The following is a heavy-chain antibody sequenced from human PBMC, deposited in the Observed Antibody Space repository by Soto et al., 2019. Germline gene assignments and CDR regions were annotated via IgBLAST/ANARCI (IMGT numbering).Heavy chain of an antibody. J-gene: IGHJ6*02. Sequence: EVQLVETGGGLIQPGGSLRLSCAASGFTVSSNYMSWVHQAPGKGLEWVSVIYSGGSTYYADSVKGRFTISRDNSKNTLYLQMNSLKAEDTAVYYCASESSYSYGYVPYYYYYGMDVWGQGTTVTVSS. CDR1: GFTVSSNY. V-gene: IGHV3-53*02. CDR3: ASESSYSYGYVPYYYYYGMDV. D-gene: IGHD5-18*01. CDR2: IYSGGST.